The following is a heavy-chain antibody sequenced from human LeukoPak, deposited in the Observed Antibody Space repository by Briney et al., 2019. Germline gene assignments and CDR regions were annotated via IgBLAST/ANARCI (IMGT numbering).Heavy chain of an antibody. CDR3: ARFGVAGTAGVAFDI. J-gene: IGHJ3*02. D-gene: IGHD6-19*01. CDR1: GGSISSYY. V-gene: IGHV4-4*07. Sequence: SETLSLTCTVSGGSISSYYWSWIRQPAGKGLEWIGRIYTSGSTNYNPSLKSRVTMSVDTSKNQFSLKLSSVTAADTAVYYCARFGVAGTAGVAFDIWGQGTVVTVSS. CDR2: IYTSGST.